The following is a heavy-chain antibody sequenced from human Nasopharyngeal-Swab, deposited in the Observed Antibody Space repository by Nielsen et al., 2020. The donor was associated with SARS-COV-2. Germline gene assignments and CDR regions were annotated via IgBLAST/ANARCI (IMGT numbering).Heavy chain of an antibody. CDR2: IYYSGST. CDR3: ARDRRNYYYDSSGYYNDAFDI. V-gene: IGHV4-31*03. CDR1: GGSISSGGYY. D-gene: IGHD3-22*01. Sequence: SETLSLTCTVSGGSISSGGYYWSWIRQHPGKGLEWIGYIYYSGSTYYNPSLKSRVTISVDTSKYQFSLKLSSVTAADTAVYYCARDRRNYYYDSSGYYNDAFDIWGQGTMVTVSS. J-gene: IGHJ3*02.